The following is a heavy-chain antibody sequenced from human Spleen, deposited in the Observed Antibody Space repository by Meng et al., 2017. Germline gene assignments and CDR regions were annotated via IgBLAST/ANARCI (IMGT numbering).Heavy chain of an antibody. D-gene: IGHD6-19*01. J-gene: IGHJ4*02. CDR1: GDSITNYF. CDR2: INPDGATT. CDR3: VREAVRLKSFEY. V-gene: IGHV1-46*01. Sequence: QVQGVQSGAEVRNPGDSVKVSCKASGDSITNYFFHWVRQAPGQGLEWVAQINPDGATTRYVQRLQGRVTMTRDTSTSTVYMELSSLTSEDTAVYYCVREAVRLKSFEYWGQGTLVTVSS.